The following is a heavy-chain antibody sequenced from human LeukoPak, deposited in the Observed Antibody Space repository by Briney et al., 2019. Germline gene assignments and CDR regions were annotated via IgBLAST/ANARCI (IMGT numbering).Heavy chain of an antibody. V-gene: IGHV3-23*01. J-gene: IGHJ4*02. CDR1: GITLSNYG. CDR2: ISGSGGNT. CDR3: AKRGVVIRVILVGFHREAYYFDS. Sequence: GGSLRLSCAVSGITLSNYGMSWVRQAPGKGLEWVAGISGSGGNTNYADSVKGRFTISRDNPTNTLFLQMNSLRAEDTAVYFCAKRGVVIRVILVGFHREAYYFDSWGQGALVTVSS. D-gene: IGHD2-21*01.